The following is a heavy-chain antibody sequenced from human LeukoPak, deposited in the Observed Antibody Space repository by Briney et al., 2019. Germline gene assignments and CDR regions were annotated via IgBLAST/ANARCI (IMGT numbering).Heavy chain of an antibody. Sequence: TSQTLSLTCTVSGGSISSGGYYWSWIRQHPGKGLEWIGYIYYSGSTYYNPSLKSRVTISVDTSKNQFSLKLSSVTAADTAVYYCARAGPLVVPAAIREIAFDYWGQGTLVTVSS. J-gene: IGHJ4*02. CDR2: IYYSGST. V-gene: IGHV4-31*03. D-gene: IGHD2-2*01. CDR1: GGSISSGGYY. CDR3: ARAGPLVVPAAIREIAFDY.